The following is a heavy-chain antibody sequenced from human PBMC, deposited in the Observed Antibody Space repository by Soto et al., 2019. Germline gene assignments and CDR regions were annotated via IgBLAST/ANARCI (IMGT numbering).Heavy chain of an antibody. J-gene: IGHJ5*02. CDR1: GGSFSGYY. V-gene: IGHV4-34*01. Sequence: QVQLQQWGAGLLKPSETLSLTCAVYGGSFSGYYWSWIRQPPGKGLEWIGEINHSGSTNHNPSLKSRVTISVDTSKNQFSLKLSSVTAADTAVYYCARGGVSMVVVAAATNWFDPWGQGTLVTVSS. CDR2: INHSGST. CDR3: ARGGVSMVVVAAATNWFDP. D-gene: IGHD2-15*01.